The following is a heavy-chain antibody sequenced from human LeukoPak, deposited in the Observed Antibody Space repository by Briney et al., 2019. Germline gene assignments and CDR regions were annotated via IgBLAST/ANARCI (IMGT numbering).Heavy chain of an antibody. Sequence: GGSLRLSCAASGFTFSNYAMSWVRQAPGKGLEWVSAISGSGGSTYYADSVKGRFTISRDNSKNTLYLQMNSLRAEDTAVYYCAKADGVVVAARLAYFDYWGQGTLVTVSS. D-gene: IGHD2-15*01. CDR3: AKADGVVVAARLAYFDY. V-gene: IGHV3-23*01. CDR2: ISGSGGST. CDR1: GFTFSNYA. J-gene: IGHJ4*02.